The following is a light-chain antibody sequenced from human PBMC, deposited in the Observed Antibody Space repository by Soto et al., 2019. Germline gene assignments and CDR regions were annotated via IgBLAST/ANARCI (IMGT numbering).Light chain of an antibody. CDR2: GAS. CDR1: QSVSSN. V-gene: IGKV3-15*01. J-gene: IGKJ1*01. CDR3: QQYNNWPPWT. Sequence: EIVMTQSPATLSVSPGGRATLSCRASQSVSSNLAWYQQKPGQAPRLLIYGASTRATGIPARLSGSGSGTEFTLTISSLQSEDFAVYYCQQYNNWPPWTFGQGTKV.